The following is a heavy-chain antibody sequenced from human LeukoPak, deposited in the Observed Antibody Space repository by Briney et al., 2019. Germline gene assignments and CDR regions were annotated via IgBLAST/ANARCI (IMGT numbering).Heavy chain of an antibody. CDR3: VRDTFDGYNFFDY. CDR2: ISGSSSTT. Sequence: GGSLRLSCAASGFTFNSNSMNWVRQAPGKGLEWISYISGSSSTTYYADSVRGRFTISRDNAKNSLFLQMNSLRTEDTAVYYCVRDTFDGYNFFDYWGQGTLVTVSS. J-gene: IGHJ4*02. D-gene: IGHD5-24*01. CDR1: GFTFNSNS. V-gene: IGHV3-48*01.